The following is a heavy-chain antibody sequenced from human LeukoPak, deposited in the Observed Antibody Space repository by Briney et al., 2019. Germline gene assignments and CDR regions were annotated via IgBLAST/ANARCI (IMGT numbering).Heavy chain of an antibody. V-gene: IGHV3-23*01. Sequence: GGSLRLSCAASGFTFSNYAMSWVRQAPGKGLEWVSTIVGSGGSTYYADSVNGQFTNARDNTKDAQYTQINSLRADDLGVYYCADWGDYDIVTGYYDSDYWGQGTLVTVSS. J-gene: IGHJ4*02. CDR2: IVGSGGST. CDR1: GFTFSNYA. CDR3: ADWGDYDIVTGYYDSDY. D-gene: IGHD3-9*01.